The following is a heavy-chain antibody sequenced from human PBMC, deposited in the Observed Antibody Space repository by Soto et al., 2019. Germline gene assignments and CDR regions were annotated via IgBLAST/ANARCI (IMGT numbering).Heavy chain of an antibody. J-gene: IGHJ4*02. Sequence: GESPKIPCKGSGNRFTRHWISWVRQVSGKGLEWMGRIDPRDSYTNYSPSFRGHVTMSADKSSSTAYLQCSSLRASDAAMYYFSTLDTEMAKGYFDYWGQGTLVTVSS. D-gene: IGHD5-18*01. CDR1: GNRFTRHW. CDR3: STLDTEMAKGYFDY. CDR2: IDPRDSYT. V-gene: IGHV5-10-1*01.